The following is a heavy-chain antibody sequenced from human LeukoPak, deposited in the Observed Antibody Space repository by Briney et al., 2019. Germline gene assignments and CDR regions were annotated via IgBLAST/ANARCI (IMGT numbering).Heavy chain of an antibody. CDR3: ARRVVVPAAPYYFDY. V-gene: IGHV3-30*03. CDR1: GFTFSSYG. J-gene: IGHJ4*02. Sequence: GGSLRLSCAASGFTFSSYGMHWVRQAPGKGLEWVAVISYDGSNKYYADSVKGRFTISRDNSKNTLYLQMNSLRAEDTAVYYCARRVVVPAAPYYFDYWGQGTLVTVSS. D-gene: IGHD2-2*01. CDR2: ISYDGSNK.